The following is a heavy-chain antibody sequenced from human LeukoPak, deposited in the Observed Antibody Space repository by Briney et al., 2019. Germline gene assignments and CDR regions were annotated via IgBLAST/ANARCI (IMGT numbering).Heavy chain of an antibody. V-gene: IGHV4-59*01. CDR2: IYYSGST. CDR1: GGSFSGYY. Sequence: SETLSLTCAVYGGSFSGYYWSWIRQPPGGGLEWIGYIYYSGSTNYNPSLKSRVTISVDTSKNQFSLKLSSVTAADTAVYYCARGPAAMEGIDYWGQGTLVTVSS. CDR3: ARGPAAMEGIDY. J-gene: IGHJ4*02. D-gene: IGHD2-2*01.